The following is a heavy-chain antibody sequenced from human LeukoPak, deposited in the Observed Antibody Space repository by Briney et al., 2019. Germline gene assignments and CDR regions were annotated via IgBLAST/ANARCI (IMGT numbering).Heavy chain of an antibody. CDR2: IKSKTDGGTT. CDR1: GFTFSNAW. CDR3: ARVYRAMVRGVIGRDTDYYYYYYMDV. D-gene: IGHD3-10*01. Sequence: PGGSLRLSCTASGFTFSNAWMSWVRQAPGKGLEWVGRIKSKTDGGTTDYAAPVKGRFTISRDNAKNSLYLQMNSLRAEDTAVYYCARVYRAMVRGVIGRDTDYYYYYYMDVWGKGTTVTVSS. J-gene: IGHJ6*03. V-gene: IGHV3-15*01.